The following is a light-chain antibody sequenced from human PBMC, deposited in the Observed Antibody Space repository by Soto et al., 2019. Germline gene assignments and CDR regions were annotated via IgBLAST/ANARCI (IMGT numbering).Light chain of an antibody. CDR2: AAS. CDR1: QGIRND. V-gene: IGKV1-17*01. J-gene: IGKJ1*01. CDR3: HHYGNSPT. Sequence: DIQMTQSPSSLSASVGDRVTITCRASQGIRNDLGWYQQKPGKAPKRLIYAASSLQSGVPSRFSGSGSGTEFTLTISGLEPEDFAVYYCHHYGNSPTFGQGTKVEIK.